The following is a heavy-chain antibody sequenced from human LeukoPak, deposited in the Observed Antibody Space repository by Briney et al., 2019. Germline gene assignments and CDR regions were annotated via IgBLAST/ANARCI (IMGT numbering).Heavy chain of an antibody. V-gene: IGHV1-69*01. Sequence: SVMVSCKASGGTFSSYAISWVRQAPGQGLEWMGGIIPIWRTANYAQKFQGRVTITADESTSTAYMELSSLRSEDTAVYYCARTRHFPVRHQLVYWGQGTLVSVSS. J-gene: IGHJ4*02. D-gene: IGHD6-13*01. CDR2: IIPIWRTA. CDR1: GGTFSSYA. CDR3: ARTRHFPVRHQLVY.